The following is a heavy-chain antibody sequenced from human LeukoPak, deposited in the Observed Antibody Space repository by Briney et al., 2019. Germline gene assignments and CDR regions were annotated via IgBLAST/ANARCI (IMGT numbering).Heavy chain of an antibody. V-gene: IGHV3-7*01. J-gene: IGHJ4*02. CDR1: GGSISSGGYY. D-gene: IGHD4-4*01. CDR2: INRDGSEK. Sequence: PSETLSLTCTVSGGSISSGGYYWSWVRQAPGKGLEWVANINRDGSEKYYGDSVKGRFTISRDNAENSLFLQMNSLRADDTAVYYCAKWGPYCNSNYCPALDYWGQGALVTVSS. CDR3: AKWGPYCNSNYCPALDY.